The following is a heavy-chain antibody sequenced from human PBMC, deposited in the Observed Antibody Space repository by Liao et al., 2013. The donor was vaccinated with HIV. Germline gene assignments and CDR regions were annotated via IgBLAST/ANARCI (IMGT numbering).Heavy chain of an antibody. Sequence: QVQLQESVPGLVKPSQTLSLTCTVSGGSISSGSYYWSWIRQPAGKGLEWIGRIYASGSTNYNPSLKSRVTISLDTSKNQFSLKLSSVTAADTAVYYCARGGYSGYDPYPYFDYWGQGTLVTVSS. V-gene: IGHV4-61*02. D-gene: IGHD5-12*01. CDR1: GGSISSGSYY. J-gene: IGHJ4*02. CDR3: ARGGYSGYDPYPYFDY. CDR2: IYASGST.